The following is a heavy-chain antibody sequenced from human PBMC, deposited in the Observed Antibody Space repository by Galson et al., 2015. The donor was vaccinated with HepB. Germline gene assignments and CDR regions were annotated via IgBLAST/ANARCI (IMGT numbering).Heavy chain of an antibody. V-gene: IGHV1-18*04. CDR3: ARGPWFGELTGILVLQH. CDR2: INPYNGNT. J-gene: IGHJ1*01. D-gene: IGHD3-10*01. Sequence: SVKVSCKASGYTFTSYGISYVRRAPGQGLEWVGWINPYNGNTNYAQKFQGRVTMTTDTSTSTAYMELRSLRSDDTAVYYCARGPWFGELTGILVLQHWGQGTLVTVSS. CDR1: GYTFTSYG.